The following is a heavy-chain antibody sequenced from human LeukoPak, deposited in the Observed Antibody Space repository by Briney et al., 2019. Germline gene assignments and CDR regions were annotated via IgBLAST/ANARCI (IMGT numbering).Heavy chain of an antibody. D-gene: IGHD3-16*02. CDR3: ARAHDYLWGNYRYFDY. J-gene: IGHJ4*02. V-gene: IGHV1-46*01. Sequence: ASVKVSCKASGYTLTSYYMHWVRQAPGQGLEWMGIINPSGGTTSYAQKFQGRVTMTRDTSTCTVYMELSSLRSEDTAVYYCARAHDYLWGNYRYFDYWGQGTLVTVSS. CDR1: GYTLTSYY. CDR2: INPSGGTT.